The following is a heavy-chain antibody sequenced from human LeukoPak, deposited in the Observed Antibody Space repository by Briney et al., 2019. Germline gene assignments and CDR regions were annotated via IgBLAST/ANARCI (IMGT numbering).Heavy chain of an antibody. J-gene: IGHJ4*02. Sequence: GGSLRLSCAASRFTFSTYAMSWVRQAPAKGLEWVSAICGSTGSTYYADSVKGRFTISRDNSKNTLYLQMNSLRAEDTAVYYCAKHRGGSCYSSFDFWGQGAQVTVSS. CDR3: AKHRGGSCYSSFDF. D-gene: IGHD2-15*01. CDR1: RFTFSTYA. CDR2: ICGSTGST. V-gene: IGHV3-23*01.